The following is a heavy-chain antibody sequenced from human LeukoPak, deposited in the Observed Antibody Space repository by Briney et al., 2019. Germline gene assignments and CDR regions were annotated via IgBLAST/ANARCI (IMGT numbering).Heavy chain of an antibody. V-gene: IGHV1-2*02. CDR1: GYTFTGYY. Sequence: ASVKVSCKASGYTFTGYYIHWVRQAPGQGLQWMGWINPNTGDTNYAQKFQGRVTMTRDTSITTAYMGLSRLRYDDTAVYFCARDSERYYYDSSGYYYNYFDPWGQGTLVIVSS. CDR2: INPNTGDT. CDR3: ARDSERYYYDSSGYYYNYFDP. D-gene: IGHD3-22*01. J-gene: IGHJ5*02.